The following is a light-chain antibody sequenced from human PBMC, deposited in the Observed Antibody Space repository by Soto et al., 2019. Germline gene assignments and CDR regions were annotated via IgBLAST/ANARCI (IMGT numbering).Light chain of an antibody. J-gene: IGKJ1*01. Sequence: EIVMTQSPATLSASPGERATLSCRASQSVSNNLAWSHQKPGQAPRRLIYGASTRATGIPARFSGSGSGTEFNLTISSLQPEDFAVYYCQQYNNWWTFGQGTKVEIK. CDR3: QQYNNWWT. CDR1: QSVSNN. V-gene: IGKV3-15*01. CDR2: GAS.